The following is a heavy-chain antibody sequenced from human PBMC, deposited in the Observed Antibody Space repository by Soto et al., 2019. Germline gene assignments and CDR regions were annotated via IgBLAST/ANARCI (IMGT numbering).Heavy chain of an antibody. D-gene: IGHD3-16*01. V-gene: IGHV1-58*01. CDR1: GITFTSSA. CDR3: AAAAAPWHTGSYDYFAD. CDR2: IVVGSGHT. Sequence: ASVKVSCKASGITFTSSAVQWVRQARGQRLEWIGWIVVGSGHTNYAQNLQERVTITRDLSTSTAYMELSSLRSEDTAVYYCAAAAAPWHTGSYDYFADWGQGTQVTVPQ. J-gene: IGHJ4*02.